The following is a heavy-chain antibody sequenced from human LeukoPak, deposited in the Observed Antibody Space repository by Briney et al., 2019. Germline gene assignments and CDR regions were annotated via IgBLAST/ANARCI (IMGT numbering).Heavy chain of an antibody. V-gene: IGHV4-39*07. Sequence: NASETLSLTCTVSGGSISSSSYYWGWIRQPPGKGLEWIGSIYHSGSTYYNPSLKSRVTISVDTSKNQFSLKLSSVTAADTAVYYCARVGFWSGYYPYYFDYWGQGTLVTVSS. D-gene: IGHD3-3*01. CDR3: ARVGFWSGYYPYYFDY. CDR2: IYHSGST. CDR1: GGSISSSSYY. J-gene: IGHJ4*02.